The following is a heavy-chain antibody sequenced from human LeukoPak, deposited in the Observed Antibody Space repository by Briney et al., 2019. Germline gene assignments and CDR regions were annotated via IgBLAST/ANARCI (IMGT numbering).Heavy chain of an antibody. D-gene: IGHD6-19*01. J-gene: IGHJ4*02. CDR1: GGSISSYY. CDR3: ARAVAPYYFDY. Sequence: SETLSLTCAVSGGSISSYYWSWIRQPPGKGLEWIGYIYYSGSTNYNPSLKSRVTISVDTSKNQFSLKLSSVTAADTAVYYCARAVAPYYFDYWGQGTLVTVSS. CDR2: IYYSGST. V-gene: IGHV4-59*01.